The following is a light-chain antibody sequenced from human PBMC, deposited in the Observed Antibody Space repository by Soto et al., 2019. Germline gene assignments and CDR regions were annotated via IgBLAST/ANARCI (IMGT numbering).Light chain of an antibody. Sequence: EIVMTQSPATLSVSPGERATLSCRASQRVSSNLAWYQQKPGQAPRLLIYGVSTRATGIPARFSGSGSGTEFTRTISSLQSEDSAVYYCQQYKNWLALTFGGGTKVDIK. CDR3: QQYKNWLALT. CDR1: QRVSSN. CDR2: GVS. V-gene: IGKV3-15*01. J-gene: IGKJ4*01.